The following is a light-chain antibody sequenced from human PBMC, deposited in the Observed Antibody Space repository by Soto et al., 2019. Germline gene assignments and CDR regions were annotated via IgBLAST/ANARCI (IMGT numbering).Light chain of an antibody. Sequence: QSVLTQPASVSGSPGQSITISCRGTSSDVGGYNYVFWYQHHPGKAPKLMIYDVSNRPSGVSNRFSGSKSGNTASLTISGLQAEDEADYYCSSYTSSSTYVFGTGTKVTVL. CDR1: SSDVGGYNY. V-gene: IGLV2-14*03. CDR3: SSYTSSSTYV. CDR2: DVS. J-gene: IGLJ1*01.